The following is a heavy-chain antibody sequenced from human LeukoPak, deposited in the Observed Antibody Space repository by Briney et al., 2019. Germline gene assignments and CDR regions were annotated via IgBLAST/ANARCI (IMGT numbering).Heavy chain of an antibody. CDR1: GYTFSSFA. CDR3: AKAARRANYYGMDV. V-gene: IGHV3-23*01. Sequence: PGGSLRPSCATSGYTFSSFAMTWVRQAPGKGLDWVSAIGGSGGATYYGKSVKGRFIISRDNSKNTLYLQMNSLRAEDTAVYYCAKAARRANYYGMDVWGQGTTVTVSS. CDR2: IGGSGGAT. J-gene: IGHJ6*02. D-gene: IGHD5-24*01.